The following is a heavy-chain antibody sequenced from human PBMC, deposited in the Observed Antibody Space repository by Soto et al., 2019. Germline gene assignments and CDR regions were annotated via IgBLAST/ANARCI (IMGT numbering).Heavy chain of an antibody. J-gene: IGHJ5*02. D-gene: IGHD3-10*01. CDR1: GYTFTSYY. Sequence: QVQLVQSGAEVKKPGASVKVSCKASGYTFTSYYMHWARQAPGQGLEWMGVINPSGGSTTYAQKLKGIVTMNGYTSTSIVYMESSRLRSEDTALYYCTRGPNKAGNSWLDTSGQGTLVTVPS. CDR3: TRGPNKAGNSWLDT. CDR2: INPSGGST. V-gene: IGHV1-46*03.